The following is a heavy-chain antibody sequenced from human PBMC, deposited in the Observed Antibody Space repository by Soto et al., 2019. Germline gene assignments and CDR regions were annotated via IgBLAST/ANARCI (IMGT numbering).Heavy chain of an antibody. J-gene: IGHJ5*02. CDR2: ISAYNGNT. Sequence: QVQLVQSGAEVKKPGASVKVSCKASGYTFTSYGISWVRQAPGQGLEWMGWISAYNGNTNYAQKLQGRVTMTTDTSTSTAYMELRSLRSDDTAVYYCARELGYCSSTSCEASSGWFDPWGQGTLVTVSS. D-gene: IGHD2-2*01. CDR3: ARELGYCSSTSCEASSGWFDP. V-gene: IGHV1-18*04. CDR1: GYTFTSYG.